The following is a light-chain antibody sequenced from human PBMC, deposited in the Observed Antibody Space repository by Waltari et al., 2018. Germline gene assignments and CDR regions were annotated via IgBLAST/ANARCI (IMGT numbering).Light chain of an antibody. V-gene: IGKV3-20*01. Sequence: EIVLTQSPATLSLSPGERATLSCRAGQSVPSPYLPWYPQKPGQAPRLLIYGASNRATGIPDRFSGSGSGTDFTLTISRLEPEDFAVYYCQQYGSSPPYTFGQGTKLEMK. CDR1: QSVPSPY. J-gene: IGKJ2*01. CDR2: GAS. CDR3: QQYGSSPPYT.